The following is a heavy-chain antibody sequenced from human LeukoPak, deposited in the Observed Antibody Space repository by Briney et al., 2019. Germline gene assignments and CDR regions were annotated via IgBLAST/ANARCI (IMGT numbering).Heavy chain of an antibody. J-gene: IGHJ6*03. CDR1: GGTFSSYA. Sequence: GASVKVSCKASGGTFSSYAISWVRQAPGQGLEWMGRIIPIFGTANYAQKFQGRVTITTDESTSTAYMELSSLRSEDTAVYYCARMVGYYYYMDVWGKGTTVTVSS. CDR3: ARMVGYYYYMDV. CDR2: IIPIFGTA. V-gene: IGHV1-69*05. D-gene: IGHD3-10*01.